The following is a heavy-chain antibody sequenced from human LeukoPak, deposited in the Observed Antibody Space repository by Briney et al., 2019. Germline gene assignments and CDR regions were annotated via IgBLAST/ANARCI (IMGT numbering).Heavy chain of an antibody. V-gene: IGHV3-66*01. CDR1: GFTVSSNY. CDR3: ARARFNDY. J-gene: IGHJ4*02. Sequence: GGSLRLSCAASGFTVSSNYMSWVRQAPGKGLEWVSVIYSGGSTYYADSVKGRFTISRDNAKNSLYLQMTSLRAEDTAVYYCARARFNDYWGQGTLVTVSS. D-gene: IGHD3-10*01. CDR2: IYSGGST.